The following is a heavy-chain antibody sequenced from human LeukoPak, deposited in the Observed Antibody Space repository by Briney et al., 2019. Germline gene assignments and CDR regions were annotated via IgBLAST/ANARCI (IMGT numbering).Heavy chain of an antibody. J-gene: IGHJ6*03. CDR1: GFTFSSYA. Sequence: GGSLRLSCAASGFTFSSYAMHWVRQAPGKGLEWVAVISYDGSNKYYADSVKGRFTISRGNSKNTLYLQMNSLRAEDTAVYCCAGAPAPWAYYYYYMDVWGKGTTVTVSS. V-gene: IGHV3-30-3*01. D-gene: IGHD7-27*01. CDR2: ISYDGSNK. CDR3: AGAPAPWAYYYYYMDV.